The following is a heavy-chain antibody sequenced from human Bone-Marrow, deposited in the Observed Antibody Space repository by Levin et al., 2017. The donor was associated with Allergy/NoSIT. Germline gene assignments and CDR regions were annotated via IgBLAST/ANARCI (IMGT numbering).Heavy chain of an antibody. J-gene: IGHJ4*02. V-gene: IGHV6-1*01. CDR3: ARDGGLTAVGTRFDY. Sequence: SETLSLTCAISGDSVSSDSVAWNWIRQSPSRGLEWLGRTYYKSKWYNDYAVSVKSRITINPDTSNNQFSLQLNSVTPEDTAVYYCARDGGLTAVGTRFDYWGQGTLVTVSS. CDR1: GDSVSSDSVA. CDR2: TYYKSKWYN. D-gene: IGHD6-13*01.